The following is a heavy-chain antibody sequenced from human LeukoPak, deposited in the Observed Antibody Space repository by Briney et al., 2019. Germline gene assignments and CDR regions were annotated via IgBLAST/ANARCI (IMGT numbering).Heavy chain of an antibody. D-gene: IGHD6-19*01. Sequence: GGSLRLSCAASGFTFSSYWMSWVRQAPGKGLEWVANIKQDGSEKYYVDSVKGRFTISRDNAKNSLYLQMNSLRAEDTAVYYCAGVPGSGWYGGFDYWGQGTLVTVSS. J-gene: IGHJ4*02. V-gene: IGHV3-7*01. CDR3: AGVPGSGWYGGFDY. CDR1: GFTFSSYW. CDR2: IKQDGSEK.